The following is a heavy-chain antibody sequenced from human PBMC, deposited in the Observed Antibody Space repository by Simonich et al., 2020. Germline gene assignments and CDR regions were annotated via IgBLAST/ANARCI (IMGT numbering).Heavy chain of an antibody. V-gene: IGHV1-2*02. CDR3: ARGPRWTGDDAFDI. CDR1: GYTFTGYY. CDR2: INPNSGGT. J-gene: IGHJ3*02. Sequence: QVQLVQSGAEVKKPGASVKVSCKASGYTFTGYYMHWVRQAPGQGLGWMGWINPNSGGTNYAQKVQGRVTMTRDTSISTAYMELSRLRSDDTAVYYCARGPRWTGDDAFDIWGQGTMVTVSS. D-gene: IGHD7-27*01.